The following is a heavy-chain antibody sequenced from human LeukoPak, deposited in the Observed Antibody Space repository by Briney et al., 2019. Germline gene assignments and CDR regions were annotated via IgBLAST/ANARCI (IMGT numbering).Heavy chain of an antibody. CDR1: GGSISSSSYY. V-gene: IGHV4-39*01. Sequence: SETLSLTCTVSGGSISSSSYYWGWIRQPPGKGLEWIGSIYYSGSTYYDPSLKSRVTISVDTSKNQFSLELSSVTAADTAVYYCARQVGGDYYYYMDVWGKGTTVTVSS. CDR3: ARQVGGDYYYYMDV. D-gene: IGHD4-23*01. J-gene: IGHJ6*03. CDR2: IYYSGST.